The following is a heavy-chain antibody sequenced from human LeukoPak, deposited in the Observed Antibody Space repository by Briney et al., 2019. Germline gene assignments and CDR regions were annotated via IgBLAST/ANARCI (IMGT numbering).Heavy chain of an antibody. CDR2: FRWYSGHI. CDR1: GFTFDVYA. V-gene: IGHV3-9*03. Sequence: PGGSMTLSCALSGFTFDVYAMHWDRPAPGRGMEWVSGFRWYSGHIGYAGSVKGLFTSSRDNAKNSLYLQMNSLRAEDMALYYCAKAATVTMRLFDAFDICGQGTMVTVSS. J-gene: IGHJ3*02. D-gene: IGHD4-17*01. CDR3: AKAATVTMRLFDAFDI.